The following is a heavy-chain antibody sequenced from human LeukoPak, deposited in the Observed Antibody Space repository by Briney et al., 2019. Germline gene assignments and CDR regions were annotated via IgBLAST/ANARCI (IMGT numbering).Heavy chain of an antibody. CDR3: AKNGGKSLYY. V-gene: IGHV4-4*02. CDR2: TSHSGDT. D-gene: IGHD2-8*01. Sequence: LTXXVSDGSMNSYNWWSWVRQPPGKGLEWIGETSHSGDTNYNPSLKSRVTISIDKSKSHFSLKLTSVTAADTAVYYCAKNGGKSLYYWGQGTLVTVFS. J-gene: IGHJ4*02. CDR1: DGSMNSYNW.